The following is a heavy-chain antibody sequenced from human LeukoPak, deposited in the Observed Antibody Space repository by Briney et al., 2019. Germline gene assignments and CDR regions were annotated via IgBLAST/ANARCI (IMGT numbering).Heavy chain of an antibody. D-gene: IGHD6-13*01. Sequence: SQTLSLTCTVSGGSISSYYWSWIRQPPGKGLEWIGYIYYSGSTNYNPSLKSRVTISVDTSKNQFSLKLSSVTAADTAVYYCARGGYSSSWSRQNWFDPWGQGTLVTVSS. CDR1: GGSISSYY. CDR3: ARGGYSSSWSRQNWFDP. J-gene: IGHJ5*02. CDR2: IYYSGST. V-gene: IGHV4-59*01.